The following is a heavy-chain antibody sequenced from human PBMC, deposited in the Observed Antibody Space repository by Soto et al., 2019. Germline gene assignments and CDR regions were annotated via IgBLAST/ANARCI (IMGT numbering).Heavy chain of an antibody. CDR2: ITGTSANT. J-gene: IGHJ4*02. Sequence: EVQLLESGGGLVQPGGSLRLSCAASRFTFSNFAMSWVRQAPGKGLEWVSTITGTSANTYYTDSVKGRFAISRDNSQNTLYLQMNSLTTEDTAVYYCAKGGATYGLLTPAYWGQGTLVTVSS. V-gene: IGHV3-23*01. CDR3: AKGGATYGLLTPAY. D-gene: IGHD3-9*01. CDR1: RFTFSNFA.